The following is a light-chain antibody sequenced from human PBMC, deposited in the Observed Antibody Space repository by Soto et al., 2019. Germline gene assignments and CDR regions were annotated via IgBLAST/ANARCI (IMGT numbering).Light chain of an antibody. Sequence: EIVLTQSPGTLPSSPGERATLSCRASQSVRSSNLAWYQQKPGQAPRLLIYGASSRATGIPDRFSGSGSGTDFTLTISRLEPEDFAVYYCQQYGSSPSTFGQGTKVDIK. CDR1: QSVRSSN. CDR3: QQYGSSPST. V-gene: IGKV3-20*01. CDR2: GAS. J-gene: IGKJ1*01.